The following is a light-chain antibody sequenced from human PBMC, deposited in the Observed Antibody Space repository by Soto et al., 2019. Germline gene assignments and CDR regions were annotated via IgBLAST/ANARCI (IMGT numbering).Light chain of an antibody. CDR3: QQYNSYRT. CDR1: QSISDW. J-gene: IGKJ1*01. CDR2: KAS. V-gene: IGKV1-5*03. Sequence: DIQMTQSPSTLSASVGDRVTITCRASQSISDWLAWYQQKPGKAPKLLIFKASNLESGVPSRFSGSGSGTEFTLTISSLQPDDFATYYCQQYNSYRTFGQGTKVEIK.